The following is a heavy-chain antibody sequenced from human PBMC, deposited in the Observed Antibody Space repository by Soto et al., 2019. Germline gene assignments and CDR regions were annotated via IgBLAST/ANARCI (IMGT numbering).Heavy chain of an antibody. CDR2: ISSGGTI. CDR1: GFTFSSYE. D-gene: IGHD5-12*01. CDR3: TKEKPVMNSGYGAFDI. Sequence: LRLSCAASGFTFSSYEMDWIRQAPGKGLEWVAYISSGGTIFYGDSVKGRFTISRDNADNSLYLQMNSLRAEDTAVYYCTKEKPVMNSGYGAFDIWGRGTEVTVSS. J-gene: IGHJ3*02. V-gene: IGHV3-48*03.